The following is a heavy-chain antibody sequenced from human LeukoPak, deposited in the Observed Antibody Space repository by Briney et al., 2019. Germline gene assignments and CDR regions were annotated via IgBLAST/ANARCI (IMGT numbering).Heavy chain of an antibody. CDR3: ARDQWKWLVSS. CDR2: IYYSGST. V-gene: IGHV4-39*07. CDR1: GGSISSSSYY. Sequence: SETLSLTCTVSGGSISSSSYYWGWIRQPPGKGLEWIGSIYYSGSTYYNPSLKSRVTISVDTSKNQFSLKLSSVTAADTAVYYCARDQWKWLVSSWGQGTLVTVSS. D-gene: IGHD6-19*01. J-gene: IGHJ5*02.